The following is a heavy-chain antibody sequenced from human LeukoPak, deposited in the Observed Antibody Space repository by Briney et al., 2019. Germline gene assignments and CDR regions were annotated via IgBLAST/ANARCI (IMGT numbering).Heavy chain of an antibody. V-gene: IGHV1-2*06. D-gene: IGHD2-2*01. CDR2: INANGGGT. CDR3: ARDPIKYQLLLLSFDI. CDR1: GYTFTNYY. Sequence: GASVKVSFKASGYTFTNYYLHWVRRAPGQGLEWMGRINANGGGTNYAPKFRGRVTMTRDTSISTAYMELSRLRSDDTAVYYCARDPIKYQLLLLSFDIWGQGTVVTVSS. J-gene: IGHJ3*02.